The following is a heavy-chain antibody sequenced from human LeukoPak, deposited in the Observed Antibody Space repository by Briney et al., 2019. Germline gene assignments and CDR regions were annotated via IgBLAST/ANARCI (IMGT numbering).Heavy chain of an antibody. CDR1: GYTFTSYY. Sequence: ASVKVSCKASGYTFTSYYMHWVRQAPGQGLEWMGIINPSGGSTSYAQKFQGRVTMTRDTSTSTVYMELSSLRSEDTAVYYCALVSYYYDSSGYFGDAFDIWGQGTMVTVSS. CDR3: ALVSYYYDSSGYFGDAFDI. V-gene: IGHV1-46*01. J-gene: IGHJ3*02. CDR2: INPSGGST. D-gene: IGHD3-22*01.